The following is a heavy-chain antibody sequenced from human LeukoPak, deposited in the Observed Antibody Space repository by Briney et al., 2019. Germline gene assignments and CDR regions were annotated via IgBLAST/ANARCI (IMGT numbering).Heavy chain of an antibody. V-gene: IGHV3-74*03. CDR1: GITFSSHW. D-gene: IGHD1-1*01. Sequence: GGSLRLSCAASGITFSSHWMHWVRQTPEKGLVWVSRINSDGSRTTYADSVKGRFTISRDSAKNTLYLQMNSLRAEDTAVYYCAREQLEPSSHPFDPWGQGTLVTVSS. J-gene: IGHJ5*02. CDR2: INSDGSRT. CDR3: AREQLEPSSHPFDP.